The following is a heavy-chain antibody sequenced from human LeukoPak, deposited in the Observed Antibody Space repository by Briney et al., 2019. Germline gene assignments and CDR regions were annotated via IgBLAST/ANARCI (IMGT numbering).Heavy chain of an antibody. CDR3: ARTKYCGGDCQLLDY. CDR1: GYTFTGYY. Sequence: ASVKVSCKASGYTFTGYYMHWVRQAPGQGLEWMGWINTNTGNPTYAQGFTGRFVFSLDTSVSTAYLQISSLKAEDTAVYYCARTKYCGGDCQLLDYWGQGTLVTVSS. D-gene: IGHD2-21*02. V-gene: IGHV7-4-1*02. J-gene: IGHJ4*02. CDR2: INTNTGNP.